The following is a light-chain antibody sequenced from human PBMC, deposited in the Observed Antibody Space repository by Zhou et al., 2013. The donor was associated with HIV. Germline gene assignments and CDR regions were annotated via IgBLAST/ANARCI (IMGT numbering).Light chain of an antibody. CDR1: QGIGTA. J-gene: IGKJ1*01. CDR2: DAS. Sequence: ATQLTQSPSSLSASAGDRVTFTCRASQGIGTALAWYQQRPGEPPKLLIFDASSLEGGVPSRFSGSGSGTDFTLKISRVEAEDVGVYYCMQGTHWPGTFGQGTKVEIK. CDR3: MQGTHWPGT. V-gene: IGKV1-13*02.